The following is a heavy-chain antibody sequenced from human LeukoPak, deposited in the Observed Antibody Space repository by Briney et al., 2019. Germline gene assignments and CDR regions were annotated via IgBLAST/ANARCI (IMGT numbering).Heavy chain of an antibody. CDR1: GFTFSSCA. J-gene: IGHJ4*02. V-gene: IGHV3-30-3*01. D-gene: IGHD1-26*01. CDR2: ISHDGSNK. CDR3: ARDSGGSSLDY. Sequence: GGSLRLSCAASGFTFSSCAMHRVRQAPGKGLEWVAVISHDGSNKYYADSVKGRFTISRDNSKNTLYLQMNSLRAEDTAVYYCARDSGGSSLDYWGQGTLVTVSS.